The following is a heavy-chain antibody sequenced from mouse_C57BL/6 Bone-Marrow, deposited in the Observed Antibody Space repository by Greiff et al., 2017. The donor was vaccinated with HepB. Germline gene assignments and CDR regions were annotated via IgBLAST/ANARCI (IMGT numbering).Heavy chain of an antibody. CDR3: ARGEAQATLYAMDY. D-gene: IGHD3-2*02. CDR1: GYAFTNYL. V-gene: IGHV1-54*01. J-gene: IGHJ4*01. Sequence: AQLQQSGAELVRPGTSVTVSCKASGYAFTNYLIEWVKQRPGQGLEWIGVINPGSGGTNDNEKFKGKATLTADKSSSTAYMQLSSLTSEDSAVYFCARGEAQATLYAMDYWGQGTSVTVSS. CDR2: INPGSGGT.